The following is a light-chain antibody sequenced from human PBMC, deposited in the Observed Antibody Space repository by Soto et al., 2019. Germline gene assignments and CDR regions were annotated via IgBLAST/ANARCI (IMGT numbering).Light chain of an antibody. Sequence: QSALTQPASVNGSPGQSIAISCTGTSSDVGAYDYVSWYQQHPDRAPRLVIYEVSNRPSGVSNRFSGSKSVNTATLTISGLQAEDEADYYCASHTTTNTRVFGTGTKVTVL. CDR3: ASHTTTNTRV. V-gene: IGLV2-14*03. J-gene: IGLJ1*01. CDR2: EVS. CDR1: SSDVGAYDY.